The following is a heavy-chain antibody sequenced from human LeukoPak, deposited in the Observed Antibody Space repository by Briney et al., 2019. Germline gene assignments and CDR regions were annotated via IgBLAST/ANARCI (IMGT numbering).Heavy chain of an antibody. D-gene: IGHD3-16*01. J-gene: IGHJ6*03. CDR2: ISSGGGYT. V-gene: IGHV3-21*06. CDR3: ARNPLISGYYYYYMDV. CDR1: GFTFRSYS. Sequence: GGSLRLSXAASGFTFRSYSMNWVRQAPGKVLEWVSSISSGGGYTYYADSVKGRFTISRDNAKNSLYLQMNSLRAEDTAVYYCARNPLISGYYYYYMDVWGKGTTVTVSS.